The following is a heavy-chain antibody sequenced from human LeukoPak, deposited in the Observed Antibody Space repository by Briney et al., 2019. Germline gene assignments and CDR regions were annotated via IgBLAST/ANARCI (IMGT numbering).Heavy chain of an antibody. D-gene: IGHD1-1*01. CDR3: ARETGIRNRFDY. V-gene: IGHV1-46*01. CDR1: GYTFSSYY. CDR2: INPSGGST. Sequence: GASVTVSCKASGYTFSSYYMHWVRQAPGQGLEWMGIINPSGGSTSYGQKIQGRVNMTRDTSTSTVYMELSSLRSEDTAVYYCARETGIRNRFDYWGQGTLVTVSS. J-gene: IGHJ4*02.